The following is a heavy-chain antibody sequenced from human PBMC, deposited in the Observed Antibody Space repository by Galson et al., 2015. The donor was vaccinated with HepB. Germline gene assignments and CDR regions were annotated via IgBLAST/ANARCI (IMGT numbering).Heavy chain of an antibody. J-gene: IGHJ4*02. CDR1: GGAFDKYN. CDR3: ARSHYYDSSPFDS. CDR2: IIPVLDIT. Sequence: SCKASGGAFDKYNFDWVRQAPGQGLEWMGKIIPVLDITKYAQKFQGRVTITADTSTSTVYMELSSLRSDDTALYYCARSHYYDSSPFDSWGQGTLVTVSS. V-gene: IGHV1-69*02. D-gene: IGHD3-22*01.